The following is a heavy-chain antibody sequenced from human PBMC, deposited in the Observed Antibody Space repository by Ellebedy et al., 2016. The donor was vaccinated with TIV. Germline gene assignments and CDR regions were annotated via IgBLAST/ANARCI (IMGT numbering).Heavy chain of an antibody. Sequence: AASVKVSCKASGYTFTGYYMHWVRQAPGQGLEWMGWINPNSGGTNYAQKFQGRVTMTRDTSISTAYMELSRLRSDDTAVYYCASTGSDSRAHDAFDIWGQGTMVTVSS. CDR2: INPNSGGT. V-gene: IGHV1-2*02. CDR3: ASTGSDSRAHDAFDI. CDR1: GYTFTGYY. D-gene: IGHD3-22*01. J-gene: IGHJ3*02.